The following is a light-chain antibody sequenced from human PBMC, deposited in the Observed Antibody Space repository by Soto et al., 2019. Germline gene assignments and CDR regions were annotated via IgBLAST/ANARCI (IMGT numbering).Light chain of an antibody. CDR3: QQTYTIPFA. CDR1: QPIGNY. V-gene: IGKV1-39*01. CDR2: GAS. J-gene: IGKJ2*01. Sequence: DMQMTQSPSSLSASVGDRVTITCRPSQPIGNYLNWYQHKPGKAPKLLIYGASTLQSGVSSRFTGSASGTDFTLTIDNLQAEDFATYYCQQTYTIPFAFGQGTKLEI.